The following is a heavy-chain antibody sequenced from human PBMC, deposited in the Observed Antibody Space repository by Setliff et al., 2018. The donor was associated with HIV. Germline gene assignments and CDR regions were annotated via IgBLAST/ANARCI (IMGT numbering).Heavy chain of an antibody. CDR2: IDSSGTT. Sequence: SETLSLTCTISGGSFGVYRWSWIRQSAGRGLEWIGRIDSSGTTDYKPSLKGRVAISVDTSKNQFSLRVTSVTAADTAVYFCARDRHSSGLGGYGPWGPGILVTVSS. V-gene: IGHV4-4*07. D-gene: IGHD3-10*01. CDR3: ARDRHSSGLGGYGP. J-gene: IGHJ5*02. CDR1: GGSFGVYR.